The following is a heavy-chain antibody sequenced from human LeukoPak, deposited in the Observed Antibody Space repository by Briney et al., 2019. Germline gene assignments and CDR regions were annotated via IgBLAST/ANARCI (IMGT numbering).Heavy chain of an antibody. Sequence: ASVRVSCKASGYTFTNYHIAWVRQAPGQGLEWMGWVSTNDGNTVYAQRLQGRVTITADESTSTAYMELSSLRSEDTAVYYCAREDYYFDYWGQGTLVTVSS. V-gene: IGHV1-18*01. J-gene: IGHJ4*02. CDR2: VSTNDGNT. CDR1: GYTFTNYH. CDR3: AREDYYFDY.